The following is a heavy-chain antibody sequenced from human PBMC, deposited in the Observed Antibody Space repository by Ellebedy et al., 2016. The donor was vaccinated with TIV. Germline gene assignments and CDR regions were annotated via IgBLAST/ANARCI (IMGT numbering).Heavy chain of an antibody. J-gene: IGHJ4*02. CDR2: IKEDGSEK. CDR1: GLSFSNNW. Sequence: GESLKISCTASGLSFSNNWMNWVRQAPGKGLEWVANIKEDGSEKYYVDSVMGRFTISRDNAKNSLYLQMNSLRAEDTAVYYCARGERHYFDYWGQGNLVTVSS. CDR3: ARGERHYFDY. V-gene: IGHV3-7*03.